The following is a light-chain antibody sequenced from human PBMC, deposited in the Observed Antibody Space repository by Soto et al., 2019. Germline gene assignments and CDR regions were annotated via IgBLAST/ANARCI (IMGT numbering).Light chain of an antibody. V-gene: IGKV3-20*01. CDR2: GAS. Sequence: EIVLTQSPGTLSLSPGERATLSCRASQSVSSTYFAWYQQQPGQAPRLLLYGASSRATGIPDRFSGSGSGTDFTLTISRLEPEEAAVYYCQQYGSAPPYTFGQGTKLEIK. J-gene: IGKJ2*01. CDR1: QSVSSTY. CDR3: QQYGSAPPYT.